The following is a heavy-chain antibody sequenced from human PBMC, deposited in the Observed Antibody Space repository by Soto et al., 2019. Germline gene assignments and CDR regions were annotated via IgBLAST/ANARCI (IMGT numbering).Heavy chain of an antibody. D-gene: IGHD6-19*01. J-gene: IGHJ4*02. CDR3: ARGGSGRVESYFDY. Sequence: QVQLVESGGGVVQPGRSLRLSCAASGFTFSSYGMHWARQAPGKGLEWVAVIWYDGSNKYYADSVKGRFTISRDNSKNTLYLQMNSLRAEDTAVYYCARGGSGRVESYFDYWGQGTLVTVSS. V-gene: IGHV3-33*01. CDR1: GFTFSSYG. CDR2: IWYDGSNK.